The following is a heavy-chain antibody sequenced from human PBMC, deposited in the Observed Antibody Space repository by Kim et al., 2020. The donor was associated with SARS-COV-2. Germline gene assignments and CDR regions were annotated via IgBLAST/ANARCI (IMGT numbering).Heavy chain of an antibody. Sequence: GGSLRLSCAASGFTFSNYWMHWVRQAPGKGLVWVSRMDTDGRITTYADSVKGRFSISRDNAKNTLYLQMSSLRAEDAAVYYCVRDLMGADDYWGQGTRVT. V-gene: IGHV3-74*01. D-gene: IGHD1-26*01. J-gene: IGHJ4*02. CDR2: MDTDGRIT. CDR3: VRDLMGADDY. CDR1: GFTFSNYW.